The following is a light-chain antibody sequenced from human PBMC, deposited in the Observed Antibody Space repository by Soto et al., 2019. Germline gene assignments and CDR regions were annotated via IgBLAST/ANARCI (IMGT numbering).Light chain of an antibody. V-gene: IGLV2-14*01. CDR2: EVS. CDR3: SSYTSSSTYV. Sequence: QSALTQPASVSGSPGQSITISCTGTSSDIGAYNYVSWYQQHPGKAPKFMISEVSNRPSGVSNRFSGSKSDNTASLTISGLQAEDEADYYCSSYTSSSTYVFGTGTKVTVL. CDR1: SSDIGAYNY. J-gene: IGLJ1*01.